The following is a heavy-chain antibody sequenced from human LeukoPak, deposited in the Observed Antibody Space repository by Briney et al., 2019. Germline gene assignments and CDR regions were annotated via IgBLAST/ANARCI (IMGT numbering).Heavy chain of an antibody. CDR2: IFYSGST. V-gene: IGHV4-59*01. D-gene: IGHD6-13*01. CDR3: ARDRQQLGTDY. CDR1: GGSITSYY. J-gene: IGHJ4*02. Sequence: SETLSLTCTVSGGSITSYYWSWIRQPPGKGLEWIGYIFYSGSTNYNSSLKSRVTISVDTSKNQFSLKLTSVTAADTAVYYCARDRQQLGTDYWGQGTLVTVSS.